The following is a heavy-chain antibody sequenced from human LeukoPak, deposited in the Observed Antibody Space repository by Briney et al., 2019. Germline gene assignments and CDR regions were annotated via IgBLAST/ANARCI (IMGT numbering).Heavy chain of an antibody. D-gene: IGHD3-10*01. CDR2: ISTSGST. Sequence: SETLSLTCTVSGYSISSGYYWSWIRQPAGKGLESIGHISTSGSTNYNPSLKSRVTISVDTSKNQFSLKLSSVTAADTAVYYCASGNIRMYYYGSGSYYNANWFDPWGQGTLVTVSS. CDR1: GYSISSGYY. J-gene: IGHJ5*02. CDR3: ASGNIRMYYYGSGSYYNANWFDP. V-gene: IGHV4-61*09.